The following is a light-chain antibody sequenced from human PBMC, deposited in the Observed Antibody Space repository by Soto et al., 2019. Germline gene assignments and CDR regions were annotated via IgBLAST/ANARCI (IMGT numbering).Light chain of an antibody. Sequence: DIQMTQSPSSLSASVGDRVTISCRASQSISNNLNWYQQRPGKPPNLLIFSASRLQSGAPSRFSGSGSGTDFTLTISRLQPEDFATYYCQQSYSSPITFGQGTRLEI. V-gene: IGKV1-39*01. CDR1: QSISNN. CDR3: QQSYSSPIT. CDR2: SAS. J-gene: IGKJ5*01.